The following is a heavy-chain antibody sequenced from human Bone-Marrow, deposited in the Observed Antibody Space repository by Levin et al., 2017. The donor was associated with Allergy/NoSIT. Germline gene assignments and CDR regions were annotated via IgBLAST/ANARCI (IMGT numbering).Heavy chain of an antibody. CDR2: VSYSGST. CDR3: ARARDSLTIFGVQVVNDY. J-gene: IGHJ4*02. Sequence: ASETLSLTCTVSGGSVRDYYWSWIRQAPGKRLEWIGYVSYSGSTNRNPPLGGRATLSVDTSKNQFSLKLTSVTAADTAVYYCARARDSLTIFGVQVVNDYWGQGTLVTVSS. CDR1: GGSVRDYY. D-gene: IGHD3-3*01. V-gene: IGHV4-59*02.